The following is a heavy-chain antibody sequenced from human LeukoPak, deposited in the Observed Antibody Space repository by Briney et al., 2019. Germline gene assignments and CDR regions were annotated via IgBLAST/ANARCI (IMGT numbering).Heavy chain of an antibody. J-gene: IGHJ6*03. CDR3: AKDAEPYYYYYYMDV. Sequence: GRSLRLSCAASGFTFSSYGMHWVRQAPGKGLEWVAVISYDGSNKYYADSVKGRFTISRDNSKNTLYLQMNSLRDEDTAVYYCAKDAEPYYYYYYMDVWGKGTTVTVSS. CDR1: GFTFSSYG. D-gene: IGHD1-14*01. V-gene: IGHV3-30*18. CDR2: ISYDGSNK.